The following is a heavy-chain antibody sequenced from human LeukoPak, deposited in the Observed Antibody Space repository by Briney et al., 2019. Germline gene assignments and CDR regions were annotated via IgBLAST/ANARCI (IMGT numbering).Heavy chain of an antibody. CDR2: ISYDGSNK. CDR1: GFTFSSYG. V-gene: IGHV3-30*18. D-gene: IGHD6-13*01. CDR3: AKVQQLVSNYYYYGMDV. J-gene: IGHJ6*02. Sequence: GRSLGLSCAASGFTFSSYGMHWVRQAPGKGLEWVAVISYDGSNKYYTDSVKGRFTISRDNSKNTLYLQMNSLRAEDAAVYYCAKVQQLVSNYYYYGMDVWGQGTTVTVSS.